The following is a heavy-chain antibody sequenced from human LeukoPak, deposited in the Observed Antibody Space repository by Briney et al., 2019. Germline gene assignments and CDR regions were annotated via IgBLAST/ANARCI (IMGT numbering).Heavy chain of an antibody. V-gene: IGHV3-7*01. CDR2: IKQDGSEK. CDR1: GFTFSSYW. J-gene: IGHJ4*02. CDR3: ARVGSVYDYVWGNYFDY. Sequence: GGSLRLSCAASGFTFSSYWMSWVRQAPGKGLEWVANIKQDGSEKYYVDSVKGRFTISRDNAKNSLYLQMNSLRAEDTAVYYCARVGSVYDYVWGNYFDYWGQGTLVTVSS. D-gene: IGHD3-16*01.